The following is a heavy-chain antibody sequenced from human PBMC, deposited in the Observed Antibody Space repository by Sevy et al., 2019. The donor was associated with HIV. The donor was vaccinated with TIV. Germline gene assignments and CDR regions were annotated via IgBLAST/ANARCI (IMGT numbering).Heavy chain of an antibody. J-gene: IGHJ6*02. V-gene: IGHV1-69*13. Sequence: ASVKVSCKASGGTFSSYAISWVRQAPGQGLEWMGGIIPFFGTANYAQKFQGRVTITADESTSTAYMELSSLRSEDTAVYYCARDLGSSGSYYGMDVWGQGTTVTVSS. D-gene: IGHD3-10*01. CDR2: IIPFFGTA. CDR1: GGTFSSYA. CDR3: ARDLGSSGSYYGMDV.